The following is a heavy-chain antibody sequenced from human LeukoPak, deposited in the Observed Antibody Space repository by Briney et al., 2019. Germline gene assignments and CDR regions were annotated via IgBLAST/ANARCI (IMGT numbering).Heavy chain of an antibody. D-gene: IGHD6-19*01. J-gene: IGHJ4*02. CDR2: INSDGSST. CDR3: ARAFGPEYSSGSYYYFDY. CDR1: GFTFSSYW. Sequence: PGGSLRLSCAASGFTFSSYWMHCVRQAPGKGLVWVSRINSDGSSTSYADSVKGRFTISRDNAKNTLYLQMNSLRAEDTAVYYCARAFGPEYSSGSYYYFDYWGQGTLVTVSS. V-gene: IGHV3-74*01.